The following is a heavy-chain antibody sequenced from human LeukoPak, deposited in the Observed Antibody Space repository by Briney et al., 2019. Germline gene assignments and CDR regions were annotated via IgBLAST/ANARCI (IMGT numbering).Heavy chain of an antibody. Sequence: SETLSLTCTVSGGSVNSYYLSWIRQPAGKTLEWIGRIYDGGSTNYNPSLKSRVTMSVDTSKHQVSLKLTSVTAADTAVYYCATGPWELDYWGQGTLVSVSS. D-gene: IGHD1-26*01. CDR1: GGSVNSYY. V-gene: IGHV4-4*07. J-gene: IGHJ4*02. CDR3: ATGPWELDY. CDR2: IYDGGST.